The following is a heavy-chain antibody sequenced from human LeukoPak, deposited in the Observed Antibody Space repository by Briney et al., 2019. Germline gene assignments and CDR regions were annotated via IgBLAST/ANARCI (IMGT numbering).Heavy chain of an antibody. CDR1: RFTVSSNY. Sequence: GGSLRLSCAASRFTVSSNYMSWVRQAPGKGLEWVSVIYSGGSTYYADSVKGRFTISRDNSKNTLYLQMNSLRAEDTAVYYCAGVVRGGNYYYYYMDVWGKGTTVTVSS. CDR3: AGVVRGGNYYYYYMDV. J-gene: IGHJ6*03. CDR2: IYSGGST. V-gene: IGHV3-66*02. D-gene: IGHD4-23*01.